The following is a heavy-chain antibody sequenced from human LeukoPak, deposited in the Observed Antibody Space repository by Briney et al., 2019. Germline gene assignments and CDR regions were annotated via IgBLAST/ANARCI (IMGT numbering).Heavy chain of an antibody. V-gene: IGHV3-23*01. D-gene: IGHD6-19*01. CDR3: AKDSYGVYSSGWYAY. Sequence: GGSLRLSCAASGFTFSSYAMSWVRQAPGKGLEWVSAIRGSGGSTYYADSVKGRFTISRDNSKNTLYLQMNSLRAEDTAVYYCAKDSYGVYSSGWYAYWGQGTLVTVSS. CDR1: GFTFSSYA. J-gene: IGHJ4*02. CDR2: IRGSGGST.